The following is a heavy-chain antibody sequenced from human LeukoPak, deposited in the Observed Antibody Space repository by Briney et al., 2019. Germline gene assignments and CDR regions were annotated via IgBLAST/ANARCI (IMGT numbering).Heavy chain of an antibody. CDR1: GGAINSYY. D-gene: IGHD1-26*01. CDR2: IYNSGST. V-gene: IGHV4-59*08. J-gene: IGHJ3*02. Sequence: SETLSLTCTVSGGAINSYYWTWIRQPPGKGLEWIGYIYNSGSTNYNPSLKSRVTISTDTSKKQFSLRVSSVTAADTAVYYCARRLRIEGGTRRGDALDMWGQGTMVTVSS. CDR3: ARRLRIEGGTRRGDALDM.